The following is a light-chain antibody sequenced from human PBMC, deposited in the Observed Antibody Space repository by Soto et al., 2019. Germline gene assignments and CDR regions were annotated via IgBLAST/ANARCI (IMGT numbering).Light chain of an antibody. CDR1: QNVDNNY. CDR2: GAS. V-gene: IGKV3-20*01. CDR3: QQYGNSLT. J-gene: IGKJ4*01. Sequence: IVLTQSPGTLSLSPGERATLSCRASQNVDNNYLAWYQQKPGQAPRVLIYGASTRAAGIPDRFSGSGSGTDFTLSISRLEPEDLAVYYCQQYGNSLTFGGGTKVDIK.